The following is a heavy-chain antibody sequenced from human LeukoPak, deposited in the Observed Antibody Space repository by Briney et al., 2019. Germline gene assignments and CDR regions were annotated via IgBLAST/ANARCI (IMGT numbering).Heavy chain of an antibody. J-gene: IGHJ4*02. D-gene: IGHD3-22*01. CDR2: ISSSSSTI. Sequence: GGSLRLSCAASGFTVGSNFMSWVRQAPGKGLEWVSYISSSSSTIYYADSVKGRFTISRDNAKNSLYLQMNSLRAEDTAVYYCARGAYYYEDWGQGTLVTVSS. CDR1: GFTVGSNF. CDR3: ARGAYYYED. V-gene: IGHV3-48*01.